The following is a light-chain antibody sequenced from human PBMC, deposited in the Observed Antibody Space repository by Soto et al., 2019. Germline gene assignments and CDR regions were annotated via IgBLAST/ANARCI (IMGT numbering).Light chain of an antibody. Sequence: DIQVTQSPSSVSASVGDRVTITSRASQAINNWLAWYQQKPGKAPKLLIYTTSNLQSGVPSRFSGSGSGTDFTLTINSLQPEDFATYYCQQANCFPLTFGGGTKVEIK. CDR3: QQANCFPLT. J-gene: IGKJ4*01. CDR1: QAINNW. CDR2: TTS. V-gene: IGKV1D-12*01.